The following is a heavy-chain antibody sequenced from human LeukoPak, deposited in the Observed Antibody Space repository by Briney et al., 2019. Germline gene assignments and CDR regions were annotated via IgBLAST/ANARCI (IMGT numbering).Heavy chain of an antibody. J-gene: IGHJ4*02. Sequence: GGSLRLSCAASGFTFDDYAMHWVRQAPGKGLEWVSGISWNSGSIGYADSVKGRFTISRDNAKNSLYLQMNSLRAEDTALYYCAKGYYDSSGYGVYFDYWGQGTLVTISS. CDR2: ISWNSGSI. D-gene: IGHD3-22*01. CDR1: GFTFDDYA. CDR3: AKGYYDSSGYGVYFDY. V-gene: IGHV3-9*01.